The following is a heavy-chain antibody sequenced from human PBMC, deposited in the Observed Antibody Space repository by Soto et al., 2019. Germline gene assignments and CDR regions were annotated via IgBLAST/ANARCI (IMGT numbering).Heavy chain of an antibody. CDR1: GGSFKSGSYS. CDR2: VYHTGRT. J-gene: IGHJ4*02. D-gene: IGHD3-3*01. CDR3: ARDFAYFDS. Sequence: SETLSLTCTVSGGSFKSGSYSWSWIRQPPGKGLEWIGYVYHTGRTSYNPSLKSRVSISTDTSKNQFSLNLDSVTAADTAVYFCARDFAYFDSWGQGTLVTVSS. V-gene: IGHV4-61*01.